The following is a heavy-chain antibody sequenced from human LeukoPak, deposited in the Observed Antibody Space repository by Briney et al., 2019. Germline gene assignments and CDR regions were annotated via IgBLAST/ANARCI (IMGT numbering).Heavy chain of an antibody. J-gene: IGHJ4*02. V-gene: IGHV1-46*01. D-gene: IGHD3-22*01. CDR2: INPSGGST. CDR3: ARDKYYYDSSGYPDY. Sequence: GASVKVSCKASGGTFSSYAISWVRQAPGQGLEWMGIINPSGGSTSYAQKFQGRVTMTRDMSTSTVYMELSSLRSEDTAVYYCARDKYYYDSSGYPDYWGQGTLVTVSS. CDR1: GGTFSSYA.